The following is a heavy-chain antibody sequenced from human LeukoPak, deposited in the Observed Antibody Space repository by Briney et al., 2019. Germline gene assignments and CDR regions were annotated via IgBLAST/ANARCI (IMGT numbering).Heavy chain of an antibody. D-gene: IGHD6-13*01. J-gene: IGHJ4*02. CDR3: ARAPIKGIAAAGCYDY. V-gene: IGHV4-30-4*01. CDR1: GFTLSSYG. Sequence: LRLSCAASGFTLSSYGMSWIRQPPGKGLEWIGYIYYSGSTYYNPSLKSRVTISVDTSKNQFSLKLSSVTAADTAVYYCARAPIKGIAAAGCYDYWGQGTLVTVSS. CDR2: IYYSGST.